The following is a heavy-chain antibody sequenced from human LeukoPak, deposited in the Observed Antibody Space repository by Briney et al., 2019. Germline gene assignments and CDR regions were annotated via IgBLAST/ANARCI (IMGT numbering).Heavy chain of an antibody. D-gene: IGHD1-26*01. J-gene: IGHJ3*02. CDR1: GFTFSSYW. CDR3: ARDRGSRWLMDAFDI. V-gene: IGHV3-7*01. CDR2: INQDGSEK. Sequence: GGSLRLSCAASGFTFSSYWMTWVRQAPGKGLEWVASINQDGSEKYYVDSVKGRFTISRDNAKNSLYLQMNSLRAEDTAVYYCARDRGSRWLMDAFDIWGQGTMVTVSS.